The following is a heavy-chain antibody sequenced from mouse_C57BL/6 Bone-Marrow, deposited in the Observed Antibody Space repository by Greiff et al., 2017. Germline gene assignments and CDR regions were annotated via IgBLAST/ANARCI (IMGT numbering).Heavy chain of an antibody. CDR3: TTCVITTVH. Sequence: VQLQQSGAELVRPGASVKLSCTASGFNIKDDYMHWVKQRPEQGLEWIGWIDPENGDTEYASKFQGKATITANTSSNTAYLQLSSLTSEDTAVYYCTTCVITTVHWGQGTTLTVSS. CDR1: GFNIKDDY. CDR2: IDPENGDT. J-gene: IGHJ2*01. V-gene: IGHV14-4*01. D-gene: IGHD1-1*01.